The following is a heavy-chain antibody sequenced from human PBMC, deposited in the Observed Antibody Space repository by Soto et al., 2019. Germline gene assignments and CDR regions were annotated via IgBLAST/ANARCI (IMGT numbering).Heavy chain of an antibody. CDR1: GGSISSGDYY. CDR2: IYYSGSA. CDR3: ARGPPGPFIAVANSYYFYY. Sequence: QVQLQESGPGLVKPSQTLSLTCTVSGGSISSGDYYWSWIRQPPGKGLEWIGYIYYSGSAYYNPSLQSRVTISVDTSKNQFSLKLSSVTAADTAVYYCARGPPGPFIAVANSYYFYYWGQGTLVTVSS. J-gene: IGHJ4*02. D-gene: IGHD6-19*01. V-gene: IGHV4-30-4*01.